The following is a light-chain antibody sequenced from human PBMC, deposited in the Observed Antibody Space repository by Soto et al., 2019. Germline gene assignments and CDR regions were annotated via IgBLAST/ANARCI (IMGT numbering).Light chain of an antibody. Sequence: QPVLTQSSSASASPGSSVKLTCTLSSGHSSYIIAWHQQQPGKAPRYLMKLEGSGSYHKGSGVPDRFSGSSTGADRYLTISNLQFEDEADYYCETWDFNTRVFGGGTKLTVL. CDR2: LEGSGSY. V-gene: IGLV4-60*02. CDR1: SGHSSYI. J-gene: IGLJ2*01. CDR3: ETWDFNTRV.